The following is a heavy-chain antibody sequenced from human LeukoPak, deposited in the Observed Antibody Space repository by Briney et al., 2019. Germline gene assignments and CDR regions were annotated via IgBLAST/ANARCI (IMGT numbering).Heavy chain of an antibody. V-gene: IGHV1-69*06. CDR2: IIPRFGTT. CDR3: ARDMYRSGRVPFDY. J-gene: IGHJ4*02. Sequence: GASVKVSCKASRDTFSNYTISWVRQAPGQGLEWMGGIIPRFGTTNYAQKFQGRVTITADKSTSTAYMELRSLRSDDTAVYYCARDMYRSGRVPFDYWGQGTLVTVSS. CDR1: RDTFSNYT. D-gene: IGHD6-19*01.